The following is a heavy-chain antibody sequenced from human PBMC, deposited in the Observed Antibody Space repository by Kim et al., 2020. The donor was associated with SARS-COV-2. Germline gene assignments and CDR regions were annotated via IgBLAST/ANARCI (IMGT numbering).Heavy chain of an antibody. Sequence: GGSLRLSCAASGFTFKYYAMNWVRQAPGKGLEWVSGISESADSIQYGDSVKGRFTISRDNSKNTLFLQMNSLRAEDTAVYYCVKEPQGRLTGMFGYWGQGSRVTVSA. CDR3: VKEPQGRLTGMFGY. J-gene: IGHJ4*02. D-gene: IGHD2-8*02. V-gene: IGHV3-23*01. CDR1: GFTFKYYA. CDR2: ISESADSI.